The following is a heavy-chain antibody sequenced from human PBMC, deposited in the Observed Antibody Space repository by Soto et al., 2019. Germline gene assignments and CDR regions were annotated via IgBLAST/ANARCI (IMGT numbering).Heavy chain of an antibody. J-gene: IGHJ4*02. D-gene: IGHD3-10*01. CDR3: AREVIIVIAAPEYYFDY. Sequence: EVQLVESGGDLVQRGGSLRLSCAASGFDVSNTDMSWVRQAPGKGLEWVSVIYSGGYTNYADSVKGRFIVSRDSPKNTVYLQMDSLRAEDTAVYYCAREVIIVIAAPEYYFDYWGQGTLVTVSS. CDR1: GFDVSNTD. CDR2: IYSGGYT. V-gene: IGHV3-66*01.